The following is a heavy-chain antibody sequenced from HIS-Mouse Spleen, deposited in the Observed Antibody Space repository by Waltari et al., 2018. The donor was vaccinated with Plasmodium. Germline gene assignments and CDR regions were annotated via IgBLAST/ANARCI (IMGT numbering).Heavy chain of an antibody. V-gene: IGHV1-2*02. CDR1: GYTFTGYY. CDR2: INPNSGGT. CDR3: ARVLGYNPAAGTFVEYFQH. Sequence: QVQLVQSGAEVKKPGASVKVSCKASGYTFTGYYMPWVRQAPGHGLEWMGWINPNSGGTNYAQKFQGRVTMTRDTSISTAYMELSRLRSDDTAVYYCARVLGYNPAAGTFVEYFQHWGQGTLVTVSS. J-gene: IGHJ1*01. D-gene: IGHD6-13*01.